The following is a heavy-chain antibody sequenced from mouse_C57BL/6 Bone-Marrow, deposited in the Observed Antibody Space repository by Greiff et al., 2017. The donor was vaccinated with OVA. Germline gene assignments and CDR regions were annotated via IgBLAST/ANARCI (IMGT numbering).Heavy chain of an antibody. J-gene: IGHJ3*01. V-gene: IGHV5-9*01. D-gene: IGHD4-1*01. CDR1: GFTFSSYT. CDR3: ARLLGQAY. Sequence: DVLLVESGGGLVKPGGSLKLSCAASGFTFSSYTMSWVRQTPEKRLEWVATISGGGGNTYYPDSVKGRFTISRDNAKNTLYLQMSSLRSEDTALYYCARLLGQAYWGQGTLVTVSA. CDR2: ISGGGGNT.